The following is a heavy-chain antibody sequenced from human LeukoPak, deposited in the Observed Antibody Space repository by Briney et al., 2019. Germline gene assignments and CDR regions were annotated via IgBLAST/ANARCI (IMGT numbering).Heavy chain of an antibody. V-gene: IGHV3-30*18. CDR3: AKDYLGGSHAFDI. J-gene: IGHJ3*02. D-gene: IGHD3-10*01. CDR2: ISYDGGNK. Sequence: GGSLRLSCAASGFTFSSFGMHWVRQAPGKGLEWVAVISYDGGNKYYADSVKGRFTISRDNSKNTLYLQMNSLRTEDTAVYYCAKDYLGGSHAFDIWGQGTMVTVSS. CDR1: GFTFSSFG.